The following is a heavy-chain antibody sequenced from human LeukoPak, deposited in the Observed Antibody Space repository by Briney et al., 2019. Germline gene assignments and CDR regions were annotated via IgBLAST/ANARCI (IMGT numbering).Heavy chain of an antibody. D-gene: IGHD1/OR15-1a*01. CDR2: ISYDGSNK. J-gene: IGHJ4*02. CDR3: ARGINYGTISNFDY. CDR1: GFTFSSYA. V-gene: IGHV3-30-3*01. Sequence: GGSLRLSCAASGFTFSSYAMHWVRQAPGKGLEWVAVISYDGSNKYYADSVKGRFTISRDNSKNTLYLQMNSLRAEDTAVYYCARGINYGTISNFDYWGQGTLVTVSS.